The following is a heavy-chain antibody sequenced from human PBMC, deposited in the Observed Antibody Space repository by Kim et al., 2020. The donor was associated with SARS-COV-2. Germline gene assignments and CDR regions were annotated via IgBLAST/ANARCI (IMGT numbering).Heavy chain of an antibody. V-gene: IGHV3-23*05. CDR1: GFTFSRRA. CDR3: AKDHPSSGWPTFDS. CDR2: VNNNNNP. Sequence: GGSLRLSCAASGFTFSRRAMSWVRQVPGKGLEWIASVNNNNNPYYADSVNGRFTVSRDITKDTLYLQMNSLRADDTALYYCAKDHPSSGWPTFDSW. D-gene: IGHD6-19*01. J-gene: IGHJ4*01.